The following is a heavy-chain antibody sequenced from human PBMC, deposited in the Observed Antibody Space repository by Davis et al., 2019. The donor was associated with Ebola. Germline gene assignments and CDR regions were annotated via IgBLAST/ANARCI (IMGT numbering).Heavy chain of an antibody. Sequence: GGSLRLSCAASGFTFSSYAMSWVRQAPGKGLEWVSAISGSGGSTYYADSVKGRFTISRDNSKNTLYLQMNSLRAEDTAVYYCARGGYCSSTSCSNWFDPWGQGTLVTVSS. V-gene: IGHV3-23*01. CDR1: GFTFSSYA. CDR2: ISGSGGST. CDR3: ARGGYCSSTSCSNWFDP. J-gene: IGHJ5*02. D-gene: IGHD2-2*03.